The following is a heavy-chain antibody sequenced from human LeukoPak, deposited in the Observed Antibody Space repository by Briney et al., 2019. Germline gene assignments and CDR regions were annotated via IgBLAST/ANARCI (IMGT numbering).Heavy chain of an antibody. J-gene: IGHJ4*02. D-gene: IGHD2-15*01. V-gene: IGHV4-59*01. CDR1: GGSISSYY. Sequence: SETLSLTCTVSGGSISSYYWSWIRQPPGKGLEWIGYIYYSGSTNYNPSLKSRVTISVDTSKNQFSLKLSSVTAADTAVYYCARGDITYYYFDYWGQGTLVTVSS. CDR3: ARGDITYYYFDY. CDR2: IYYSGST.